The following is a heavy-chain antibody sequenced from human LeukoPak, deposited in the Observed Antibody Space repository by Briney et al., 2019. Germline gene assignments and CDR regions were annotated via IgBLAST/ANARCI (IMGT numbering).Heavy chain of an antibody. CDR1: GGSISSYY. CDR3: ARGRDRDYYDSSGAGAFDI. CDR2: IYTSGST. Sequence: PSETLSLTCTVSGGSISSYYWSWIRQPAGKGLEWIGRIYTSGSTNYNPSLKSRVTMSVDTSKDQFSLKLSSVTAADTAVYYCARGRDRDYYDSSGAGAFDIWGQGTMVTVSS. D-gene: IGHD3-22*01. V-gene: IGHV4-4*07. J-gene: IGHJ3*02.